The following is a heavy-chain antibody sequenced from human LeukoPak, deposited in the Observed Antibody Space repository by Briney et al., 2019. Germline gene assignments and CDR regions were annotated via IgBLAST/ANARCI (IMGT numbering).Heavy chain of an antibody. D-gene: IGHD6-13*01. J-gene: IGHJ4*02. CDR3: ARLTEQQLASYYFDY. V-gene: IGHV4-61*01. CDR1: GGSVSSGSYY. Sequence: SETLSLTCTVSGGSVSSGSYYWSWIRQPPGKGLEWIGYIYYSGSTNYNPSLKSRVTISVDTSKNQFSLKLSSVTAADTAVYYCARLTEQQLASYYFDYWGQGTLVTVSS. CDR2: IYYSGST.